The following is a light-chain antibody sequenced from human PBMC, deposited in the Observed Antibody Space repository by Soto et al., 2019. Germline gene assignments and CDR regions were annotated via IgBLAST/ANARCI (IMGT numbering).Light chain of an antibody. V-gene: IGLV2-8*01. J-gene: IGLJ2*01. CDR2: DVN. CDR3: SSYTGTNVI. Sequence: QSALTQPPSASGSPGQSVTISCTGTLSDVGGQNLVSWYRQDPGKAPKLIIYDVNQRPSGVPDRFSGSQSGSTASLTVSGLQAEDEANYYCSSYTGTNVIFGGGTKLTVL. CDR1: LSDVGGQNL.